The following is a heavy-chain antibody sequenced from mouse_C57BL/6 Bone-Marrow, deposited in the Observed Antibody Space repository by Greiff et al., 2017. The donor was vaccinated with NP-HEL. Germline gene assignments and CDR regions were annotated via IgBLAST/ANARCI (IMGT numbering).Heavy chain of an antibody. J-gene: IGHJ3*01. V-gene: IGHV1-64*01. CDR2: IHPNSGST. CDR3: ARSAYYSNSWFAY. D-gene: IGHD2-5*01. CDR1: GYTFTSYW. Sequence: QVQLKQPGAELVKPGASVKLSCKASGYTFTSYWMHWVKQRPGQGLEWIGMIHPNSGSTNYNEKFKSKATLTVDKSSSTAYMQLSSLTSEDSAVYYCARSAYYSNSWFAYWGQGTLVTVSA.